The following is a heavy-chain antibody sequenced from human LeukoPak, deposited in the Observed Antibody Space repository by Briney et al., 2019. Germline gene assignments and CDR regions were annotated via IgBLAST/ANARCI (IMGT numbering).Heavy chain of an antibody. V-gene: IGHV1-3*01. CDR3: APDVDIVATIGY. D-gene: IGHD5-12*01. Sequence: ASVKVSCKASGYTFTSYAMHWVRQAPGQRLEWMGWINAGNGNTKYSQKFQGRVTITRDTSASTAYMELSSLRSEDTAVYYCAPDVDIVATIGYWGQGTLVTVSS. CDR2: INAGNGNT. CDR1: GYTFTSYA. J-gene: IGHJ4*02.